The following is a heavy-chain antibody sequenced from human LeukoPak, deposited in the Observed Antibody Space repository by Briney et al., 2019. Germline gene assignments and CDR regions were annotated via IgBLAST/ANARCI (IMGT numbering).Heavy chain of an antibody. V-gene: IGHV3-9*01. CDR3: AKHRGYDLGRYYFDY. Sequence: ALRLSCAASGFTFEDYAMHWGRPAPGKGLGGVSGISWNSGSIGYADSVKGRFTISRDNAKNSLYLQMNSLRAEDTALYYCAKHRGYDLGRYYFDYWGQGILVTVSS. D-gene: IGHD5-12*01. J-gene: IGHJ4*02. CDR2: ISWNSGSI. CDR1: GFTFEDYA.